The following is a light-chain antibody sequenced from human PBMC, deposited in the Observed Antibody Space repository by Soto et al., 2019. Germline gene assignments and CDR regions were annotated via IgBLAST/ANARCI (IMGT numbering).Light chain of an antibody. CDR3: QVWDSSSDHPYV. V-gene: IGLV3-21*02. CDR1: NIGSKS. J-gene: IGLJ1*01. Sequence: SYELTQPPSVSVAPGQTARITCGGNNIGSKSVHWYQQKPGQAPVLVVYDGSDRPSGIPERFSGSNSGNTATLTISRVEAGDEADYYCQVWDSSSDHPYVFGTGTKFTVL. CDR2: DGS.